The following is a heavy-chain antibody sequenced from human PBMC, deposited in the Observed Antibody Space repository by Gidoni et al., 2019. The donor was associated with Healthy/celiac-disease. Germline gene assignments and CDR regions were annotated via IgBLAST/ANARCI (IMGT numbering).Heavy chain of an antibody. Sequence: EVQLVESGGGLVQPGGSLRLSCAASGFTFSSYWMHWVRQAPGKGLVWVSRINSDGSSTSYADSGKGRFTISRDNAKNTLYLQMNSLRSEDTAVYYCAREGWFGELFDYWGQGTLVTVSS. V-gene: IGHV3-74*01. CDR1: GFTFSSYW. D-gene: IGHD3-10*01. CDR2: INSDGSST. CDR3: AREGWFGELFDY. J-gene: IGHJ4*02.